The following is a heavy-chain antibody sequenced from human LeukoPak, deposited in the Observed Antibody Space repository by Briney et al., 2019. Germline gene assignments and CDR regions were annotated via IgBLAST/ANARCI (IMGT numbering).Heavy chain of an antibody. CDR3: ARDQGVVVPAAIGQSVDY. CDR2: ISSSSSYI. J-gene: IGHJ4*02. Sequence: GGSLRLSCAASGFTFSSYSMNWVRQAPEKGLEWVSSISSSSSYIYYADSVKGRFTISRDNAKNSLYLQMNSLRAEDTAVYYCARDQGVVVPAAIGQSVDYWGQGTLVTVSS. V-gene: IGHV3-21*01. CDR1: GFTFSSYS. D-gene: IGHD2-2*01.